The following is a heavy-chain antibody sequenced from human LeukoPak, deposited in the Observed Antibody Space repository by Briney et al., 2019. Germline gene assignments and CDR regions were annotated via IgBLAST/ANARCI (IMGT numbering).Heavy chain of an antibody. Sequence: PGGSLRLSCAASGFSFSSHGMSWVRQAPGKGLEWVSGIIGGAGSTYYADSVKGRFTISRDNSKNTLYLQMNSLRVEDTAVYYCAKGSGSYGQDLYYWGQGTLVTVSS. D-gene: IGHD3-3*01. J-gene: IGHJ4*02. CDR2: IIGGAGST. CDR3: AKGSGSYGQDLYY. V-gene: IGHV3-23*01. CDR1: GFSFSSHG.